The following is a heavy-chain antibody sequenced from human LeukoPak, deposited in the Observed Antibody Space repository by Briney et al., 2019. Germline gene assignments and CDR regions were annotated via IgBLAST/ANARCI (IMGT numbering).Heavy chain of an antibody. CDR2: IIPIFGTA. V-gene: IGHV1-69*13. D-gene: IGHD3-16*01. J-gene: IGHJ4*02. Sequence: ASVKVSCKASGGTFSSYAISWVRQAPGQGLEWMGGIIPIFGTANYAQKFQGRVTITADESTSTAYMELSSLRSEDTAVYYCAREEGAVSYFDYWGQGTLVTVSS. CDR1: GGTFSSYA. CDR3: AREEGAVSYFDY.